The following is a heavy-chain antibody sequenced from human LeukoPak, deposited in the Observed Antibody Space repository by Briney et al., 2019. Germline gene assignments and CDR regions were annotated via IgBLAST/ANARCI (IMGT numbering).Heavy chain of an antibody. J-gene: IGHJ3*02. CDR3: AREDYGDYAFDI. CDR1: GFTFSDYY. CDR2: ISSSGTTI. D-gene: IGHD4-17*01. Sequence: GGSLRLSCAASGFTFSDYYMSWIRRAPGKGLEWVSYISSSGTTISYTDSVKGRFTISRDNAKNSLYLQMNSLRAEDTAAYYCAREDYGDYAFDIWGQGAMVTVSS. V-gene: IGHV3-11*04.